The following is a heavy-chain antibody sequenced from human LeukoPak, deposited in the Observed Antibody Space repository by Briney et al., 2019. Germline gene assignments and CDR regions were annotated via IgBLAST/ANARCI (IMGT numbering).Heavy chain of an antibody. CDR1: GFTFSSYA. D-gene: IGHD4-17*01. CDR3: AKLMYDYGDLRNWFDP. Sequence: GGSLRLSCAASGFTFSSYAMSWVRQAPGKGLEWVSAISGSGGSTYYADSVKGRFTISRDNSKNTLYLQMNSLRAEDTAVYYCAKLMYDYGDLRNWFDPWGQRTLVTVSS. CDR2: ISGSGGST. V-gene: IGHV3-23*01. J-gene: IGHJ5*02.